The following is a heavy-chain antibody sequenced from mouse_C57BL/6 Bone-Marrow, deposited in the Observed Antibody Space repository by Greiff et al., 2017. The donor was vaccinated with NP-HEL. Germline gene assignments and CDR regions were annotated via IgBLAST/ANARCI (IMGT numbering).Heavy chain of an antibody. CDR1: GYTFTSYW. D-gene: IGHD1-1*01. Sequence: QVQLKQPGAELVKPGASVKLSCKASGYTFTSYWMHWVKQRPGQGLEWIGMIHPNSGSTNYNEKFKSKATLTVDKSSSTAYMQLSSLTSEDSAVYYCARGEFITTVVATDWYVDVWGTGTTVTVSS. CDR3: ARGEFITTVVATDWYVDV. J-gene: IGHJ1*03. V-gene: IGHV1-64*01. CDR2: IHPNSGST.